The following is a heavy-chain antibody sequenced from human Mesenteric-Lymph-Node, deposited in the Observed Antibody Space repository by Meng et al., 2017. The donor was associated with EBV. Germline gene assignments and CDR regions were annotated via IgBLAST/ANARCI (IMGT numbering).Heavy chain of an antibody. CDR3: ARGRLVGAPDWFDP. CDR2: MNPNSGST. CDR1: GYTFTSYD. V-gene: IGHV1-8*01. J-gene: IGHJ5*02. D-gene: IGHD1-26*01. Sequence: QVEVVQSGGGVEKPGASVKVSCKASGYTFTSYDINWVRQATGQGLEWLGWMNPNSGSTGYARRFQGRVTMTRNTSISTAYMELSSLTSEDTAVYYCARGRLVGAPDWFDPWGQGTLVTVSS.